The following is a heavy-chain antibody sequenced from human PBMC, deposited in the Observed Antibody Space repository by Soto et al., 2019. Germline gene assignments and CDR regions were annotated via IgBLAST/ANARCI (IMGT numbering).Heavy chain of an antibody. CDR3: ARGYRQSGYTSSRVFDY. CDR2: MYYSGGT. J-gene: IGHJ4*02. V-gene: IGHV4-31*03. CDR1: GGSINSGGYY. Sequence: QVQLRESGPGLVKPSQTLSLTCTVSGGSINSGGYYWNWIRQHPGKGLEWIGYMYYSGGTYYNPSLRRRVTRSADTSEYHCPVQLSCASATDTGVYFCARGYRQSGYTSSRVFDYWGQGTLVDVSS. D-gene: IGHD6-13*01.